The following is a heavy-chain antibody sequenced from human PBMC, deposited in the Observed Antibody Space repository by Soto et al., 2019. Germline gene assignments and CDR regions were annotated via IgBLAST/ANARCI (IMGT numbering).Heavy chain of an antibody. V-gene: IGHV3-15*01. CDR1: GFTFSNAW. J-gene: IGHJ5*02. CDR3: TTAPGLLWFGEFDP. Sequence: GGSLRLSCAASGFTFSNAWMSWVRQAPGKGLEWVGRIKSKTVGGTTDYAAPVKGRFTISRDDSKNTLYLQMNSLKTEDTAVYYCTTAPGLLWFGEFDPWGQGTLVTVSS. D-gene: IGHD3-10*01. CDR2: IKSKTVGGTT.